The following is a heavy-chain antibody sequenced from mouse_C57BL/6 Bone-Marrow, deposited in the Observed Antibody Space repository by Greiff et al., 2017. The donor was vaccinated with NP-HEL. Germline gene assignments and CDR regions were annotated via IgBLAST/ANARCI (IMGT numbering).Heavy chain of an antibody. CDR3: AGGLRSWFAY. J-gene: IGHJ3*01. CDR1: GFTFSNYW. D-gene: IGHD1-1*01. Sequence: EVKVVESGGGLVQPGGSMKLSCVASGFTFSNYWMNWVRQSPEKGLEWVAQIRLKSDNYATHYAESVKGRFTISRDDSKSSVYLQMNNLRAEGTGIYYCAGGLRSWFAYWGQGTLVTVSA. CDR2: IRLKSDNYAT. V-gene: IGHV6-3*01.